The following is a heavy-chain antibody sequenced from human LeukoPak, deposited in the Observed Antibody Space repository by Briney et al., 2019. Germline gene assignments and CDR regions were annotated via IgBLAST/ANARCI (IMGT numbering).Heavy chain of an antibody. CDR1: GFPFSNAW. CDR2: INEDESDK. CDR3: VRNTVSGAFDI. V-gene: IGHV3-7*04. Sequence: GGSLRLSCVVSGFPFSNAWMSWVRQAPGKGLEWVANINEDESDKNYVGSLEGRFTISRDNAKNSLYMQMNSLRAEDTAVYYCVRNTVSGAFDIWGLGTMVTVSS. D-gene: IGHD4-17*01. J-gene: IGHJ3*02.